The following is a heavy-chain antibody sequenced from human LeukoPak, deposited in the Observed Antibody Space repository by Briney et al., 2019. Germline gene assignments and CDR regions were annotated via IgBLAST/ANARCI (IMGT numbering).Heavy chain of an antibody. D-gene: IGHD3-3*01. CDR3: AKDPDFWSGSKREFDY. CDR1: GFTFSSYA. CDR2: ISGSGGST. J-gene: IGHJ4*02. V-gene: IGHV3-23*01. Sequence: GGSLRLSCAASGFTFSSYAMSWVRQAPGKGLEWVSAISGSGGSTYYADSVKGRFTISRDNSKNTLYLQMNSLRAEDTAVYYCAKDPDFWSGSKREFDYWGQGTMVTVSS.